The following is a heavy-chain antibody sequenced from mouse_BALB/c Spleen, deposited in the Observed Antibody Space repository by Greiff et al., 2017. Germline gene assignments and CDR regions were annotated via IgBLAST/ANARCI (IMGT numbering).Heavy chain of an antibody. J-gene: IGHJ2*01. V-gene: IGHV5-12-2*01. Sequence: EVKLQESGGGLVQPGGSLKLSCAASGFTFSSYTMSWVRQTPEKRLEWVAYISNGGGSTYYPDTVKGRFTISRDNAKNTLYLQMSSLKSEDTAMYYCARHENFDYWGQGTTLTVSS. CDR1: GFTFSSYT. CDR3: ARHENFDY. CDR2: ISNGGGST.